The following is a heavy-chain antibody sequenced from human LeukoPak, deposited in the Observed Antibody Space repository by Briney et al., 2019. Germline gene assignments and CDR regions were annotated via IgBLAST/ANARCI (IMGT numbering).Heavy chain of an antibody. Sequence: GGSLRLSCAASGFTFSSYAMHWVRQAPGKGLEWVSSISSSSSYIYYADSVKGRFTISRDNSKNTLYLQMNSLRAEDTAVYYCASHEELLWFGEFDYWGQGTLVTVSS. CDR3: ASHEELLWFGEFDY. D-gene: IGHD3-10*01. J-gene: IGHJ4*02. CDR2: ISSSSSYI. V-gene: IGHV3-21*01. CDR1: GFTFSSYA.